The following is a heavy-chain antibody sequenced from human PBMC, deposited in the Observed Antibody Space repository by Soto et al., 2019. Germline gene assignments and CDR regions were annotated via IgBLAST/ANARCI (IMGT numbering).Heavy chain of an antibody. J-gene: IGHJ4*02. CDR3: ARVFNVDGDHRNSIVF. Sequence: ASVKVSCKASGYTFTSYGISWVRQAPGQGLEWMGWISAYNGNTNYAQKLQGRVTMTTDTSTSTAYMELRSLRSDDTAVYYCARVFNVDGDHRNSIVFRGPGILVTLSS. D-gene: IGHD4-4*01. CDR1: GYTFTSYG. V-gene: IGHV1-18*01. CDR2: ISAYNGNT.